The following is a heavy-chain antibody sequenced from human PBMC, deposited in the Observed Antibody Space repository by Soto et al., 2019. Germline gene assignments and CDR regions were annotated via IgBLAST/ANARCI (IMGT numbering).Heavy chain of an antibody. Sequence: LRLSCAVSGFTLSSYSMNWVRQAPGKGLEWVSSISSSSTYKYYADSVKGRFTISRDNAKNSVYLQMNSLRAEDTAVYYCARDGSGSYYATLDFWGQGTLVTVSS. CDR1: GFTLSSYS. D-gene: IGHD3-10*01. CDR2: ISSSSTYK. CDR3: ARDGSGSYYATLDF. V-gene: IGHV3-21*06. J-gene: IGHJ4*02.